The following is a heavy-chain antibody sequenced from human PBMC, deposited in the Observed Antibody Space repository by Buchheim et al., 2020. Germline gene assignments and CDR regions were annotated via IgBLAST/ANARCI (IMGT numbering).Heavy chain of an antibody. Sequence: EVQLVESGRGLVRPGGSLRLSCAASGFTFSSYSMNWVRQAPGKGLEWVSYISSSSSTIYYADSVKGQFTISRDNAKNSLYLQMNSLRAEDTAVYYCAREGSSSWTTPLWYWGQGTL. V-gene: IGHV3-48*01. CDR3: AREGSSSWTTPLWY. CDR2: ISSSSSTI. J-gene: IGHJ4*02. CDR1: GFTFSSYS. D-gene: IGHD6-13*01.